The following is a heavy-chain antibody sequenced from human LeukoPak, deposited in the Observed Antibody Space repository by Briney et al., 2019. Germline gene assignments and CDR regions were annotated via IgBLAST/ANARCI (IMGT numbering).Heavy chain of an antibody. V-gene: IGHV3-21*01. CDR1: GFTFSSYS. J-gene: IGHJ4*02. Sequence: AGGSLRLSCAASGFTFSSYSMNWVRQAPGKGLEWVSSISSSSSYIYYADSVKGRFTISRDNAKNSLYLQMNSLRAEDTAVYYCARDYGSGSQSIKGNDYWGQGTLVTVSS. CDR2: ISSSSSYI. D-gene: IGHD3-10*01. CDR3: ARDYGSGSQSIKGNDY.